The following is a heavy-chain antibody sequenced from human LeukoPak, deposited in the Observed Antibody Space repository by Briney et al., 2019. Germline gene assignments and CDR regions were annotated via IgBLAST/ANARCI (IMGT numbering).Heavy chain of an antibody. CDR2: IYHSGST. V-gene: IGHV4-38-2*01. D-gene: IGHD2-21*01. Sequence: SETLSLTCAVSGYSISSGYYWGWIRQPPGKGLEWIGSIYHSGSTYYNPSLKSRVTISVDTSKNQFSLKLSSVTAADTDVYYCASSYCGGDCENWFDPWGQGTLVTVSS. CDR1: GYSISSGYY. J-gene: IGHJ5*02. CDR3: ASSYCGGDCENWFDP.